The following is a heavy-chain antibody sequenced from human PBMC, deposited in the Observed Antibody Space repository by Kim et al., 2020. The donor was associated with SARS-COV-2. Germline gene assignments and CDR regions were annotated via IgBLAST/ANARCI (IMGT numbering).Heavy chain of an antibody. CDR3: ARAGRGYSYGPPHDL. D-gene: IGHD5-18*01. CDR1: GGTFSSYA. V-gene: IGHV1-69*13. CDR2: IIPIFGTA. Sequence: SVKVSCKASGGTFSSYAISWVRQAPGQGLEWMGGIIPIFGTANYAQKFQGRVTITADESTSTAYMELSSLRSEDTAVYYCARAGRGYSYGPPHDLWGRGTLVTVSS. J-gene: IGHJ2*01.